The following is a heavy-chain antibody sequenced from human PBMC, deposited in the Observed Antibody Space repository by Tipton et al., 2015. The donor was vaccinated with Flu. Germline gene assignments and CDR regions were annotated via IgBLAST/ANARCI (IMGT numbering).Heavy chain of an antibody. CDR2: ISSSGGNS. J-gene: IGHJ4*02. D-gene: IGHD1-26*01. Sequence: GSLRLSCAASGVTFRAYAMSWVRQAPGKGPEWVSSISSSGGNSWHADSVKGRFTISRDNSDNTLYLQMNSLRVDDTAFYYCAFGGGSYRFGFQYWGLGTLVTVSP. CDR3: AFGGGSYRFGFQY. CDR1: GVTFRAYA. V-gene: IGHV3-23*01.